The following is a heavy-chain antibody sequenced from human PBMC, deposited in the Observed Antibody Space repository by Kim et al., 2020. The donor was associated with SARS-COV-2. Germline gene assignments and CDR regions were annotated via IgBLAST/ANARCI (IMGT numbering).Heavy chain of an antibody. J-gene: IGHJ4*02. Sequence: NNNPSRRSRVTKSVDTYKNQFSLKQSSVTAADTAVYYCARSSSVTAMVDYWGQGTLVTVSS. V-gene: IGHV4-4*09. D-gene: IGHD5-18*01. CDR3: ARSSSVTAMVDY.